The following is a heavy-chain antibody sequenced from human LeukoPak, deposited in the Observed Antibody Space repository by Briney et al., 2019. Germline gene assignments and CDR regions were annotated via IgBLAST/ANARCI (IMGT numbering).Heavy chain of an antibody. Sequence: GESLKISCKASGYTFTDYWIGWVRQLPGRRPEWMAIIYPGDSDTRYSPSFQGQVTISADTSINTAYLQWSSLTASDTAMYYRAREHAKGYSWFDPWGQGTLVTVSS. CDR2: IYPGDSDT. D-gene: IGHD1-1*01. V-gene: IGHV5-51*01. CDR1: GYTFTDYW. J-gene: IGHJ5*02. CDR3: AREHAKGYSWFDP.